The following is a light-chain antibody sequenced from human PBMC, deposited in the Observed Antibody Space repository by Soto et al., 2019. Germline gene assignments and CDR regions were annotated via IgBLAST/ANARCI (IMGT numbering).Light chain of an antibody. CDR3: QQYENWPRT. CDR2: GAS. CDR1: QSVNFN. J-gene: IGKJ1*01. Sequence: EIVMTQSPATLSVSPGERVTLSCRASQSVNFNLAWYQQKPGQAPRLLMYGASSRATGIPARFSGSGSRTEFTLFISSLQSEDFAVYYCQQYENWPRTFGQGTKV. V-gene: IGKV3-15*01.